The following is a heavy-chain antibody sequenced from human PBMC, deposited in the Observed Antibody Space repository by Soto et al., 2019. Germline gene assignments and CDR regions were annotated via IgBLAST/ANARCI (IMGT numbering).Heavy chain of an antibody. Sequence: PGGSLRLSCAASGFTFSSYAMSWVRQAPGKGLEWVSAISGSGGSTYYADSVKGRFTISRDNSKNTLYLQMNSLRAEDTAVYYCAKALDMIVVVITLEYYYGMDVWGQGTTVTVSS. CDR1: GFTFSSYA. J-gene: IGHJ6*02. D-gene: IGHD3-22*01. CDR3: AKALDMIVVVITLEYYYGMDV. V-gene: IGHV3-23*01. CDR2: ISGSGGST.